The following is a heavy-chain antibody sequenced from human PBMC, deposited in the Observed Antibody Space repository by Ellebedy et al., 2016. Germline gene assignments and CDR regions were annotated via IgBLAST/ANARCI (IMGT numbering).Heavy chain of an antibody. D-gene: IGHD3-16*01. J-gene: IGHJ4*02. CDR3: AKVGGTSHYWGFDY. Sequence: SVKVSCXASGGTFSSYAISWVRQAPGQGLEWMGGIIPIFGTANYAQKFQGRVTITADESTSTAYMELSSLRSEDTAVYYCAKVGGTSHYWGFDYWGQGTLVTVSS. V-gene: IGHV1-69*13. CDR2: IIPIFGTA. CDR1: GGTFSSYA.